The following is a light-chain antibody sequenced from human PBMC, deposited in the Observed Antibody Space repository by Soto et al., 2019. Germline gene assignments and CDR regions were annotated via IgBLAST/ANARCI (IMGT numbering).Light chain of an antibody. V-gene: IGKV1-39*01. Sequence: DIEMTQSPSSLSASVGDRVTISCRTSQTINNNLNWYQQRPGKAPKLLIYSSSSLLSGVPPRFSGSGSGTDFTLTISSLQPEDFATYFCQQTYIIPITFGQGTRLDMK. CDR3: QQTYIIPIT. CDR2: SSS. J-gene: IGKJ5*01. CDR1: QTINNN.